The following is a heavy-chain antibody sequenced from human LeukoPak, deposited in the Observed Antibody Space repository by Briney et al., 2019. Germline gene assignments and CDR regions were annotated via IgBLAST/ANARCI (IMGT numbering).Heavy chain of an antibody. CDR2: IYSGGST. Sequence: GGSLRLSCAASGFTVSSNYMSWVRQAPGKGLEWVSVIYSGGSTYYADSVKGRFTISRDNSKNTLYLQMNSLRAEDTAVYYCAKLPNYYDSSGYLDYWGQGTLVTVSS. D-gene: IGHD3-22*01. CDR1: GFTVSSNY. J-gene: IGHJ4*02. CDR3: AKLPNYYDSSGYLDY. V-gene: IGHV3-53*01.